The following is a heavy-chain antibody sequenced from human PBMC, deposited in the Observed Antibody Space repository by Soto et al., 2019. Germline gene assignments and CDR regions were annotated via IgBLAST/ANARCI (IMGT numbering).Heavy chain of an antibody. CDR2: IFYSGST. J-gene: IGHJ5*02. CDR1: GGSISNYY. CDR3: AKDSGYNYGYFRWFDP. V-gene: IGHV4-59*01. Sequence: QVHLQESGPRLVKPSETLSLTCTVSGGSISNYYWSWIRQPPGRGLEWIGHIFYSGSTNYNPALKSRVPTSVDTSKSQFSLKLSSVTAADTAVYYCAKDSGYNYGYFRWFDPWGQGTLVTVSS. D-gene: IGHD5-18*01.